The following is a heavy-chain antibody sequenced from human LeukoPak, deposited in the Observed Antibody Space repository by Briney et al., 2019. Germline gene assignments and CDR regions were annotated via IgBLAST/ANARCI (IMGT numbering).Heavy chain of an antibody. J-gene: IGHJ3*02. V-gene: IGHV4-34*01. CDR1: GGSISGYY. D-gene: IGHD5-12*01. CDR2: INHSGST. CDR3: AREDTVGAFDI. Sequence: SETLSLTCTVSGGSISGYYWSWIRQPPGKGLEWIGEINHSGSTNYNPSLKSRVTISVDTSKNQFSLKLSSVTAADTAVYYCAREDTVGAFDIWGQGTMVTVSS.